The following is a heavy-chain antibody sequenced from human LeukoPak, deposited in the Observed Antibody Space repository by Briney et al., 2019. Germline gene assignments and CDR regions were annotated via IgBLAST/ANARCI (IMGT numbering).Heavy chain of an antibody. CDR2: IYYSGST. Sequence: SETLSLTCTVSGGSISSHYWSWLRQPPGKGLEWIGYIYYSGSTNYNPSLKSRVTISVDTSKNQFSLKLSSVTAAVTAVYYCARVYIAAAGTGNWFDPWGQGTLVTVSS. V-gene: IGHV4-59*11. CDR3: ARVYIAAAGTGNWFDP. D-gene: IGHD6-13*01. J-gene: IGHJ5*02. CDR1: GGSISSHY.